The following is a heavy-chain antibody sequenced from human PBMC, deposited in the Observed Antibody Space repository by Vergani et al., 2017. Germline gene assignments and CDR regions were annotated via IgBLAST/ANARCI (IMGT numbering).Heavy chain of an antibody. D-gene: IGHD3-9*01. V-gene: IGHV1-3*01. CDR2: INAGNGNT. J-gene: IGHJ3*02. CDR3: ARDYDILTGYSSFAFDI. Sequence: QVQLVQSGAEVKKPGASVKVSCKASGYTFTSYAMHWVRQAPGQRLEWMGWINAGNGNTKYSQKFQGRVTITRDTSASTAYMEPSSLRSEDTAVYYCARDYDILTGYSSFAFDIWGQGTMVTVSS. CDR1: GYTFTSYA.